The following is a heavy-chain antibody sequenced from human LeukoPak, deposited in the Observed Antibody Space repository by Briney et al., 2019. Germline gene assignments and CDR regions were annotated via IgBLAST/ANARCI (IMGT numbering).Heavy chain of an antibody. J-gene: IGHJ4*02. CDR2: IKQDGSDK. Sequence: GGSLRLSCAASGFPFSSYWMSWVRQAPGKGLEWVANIKQDGSDKYYVDCVKGRFSISRDNAKNSLYLQLNSLRADDTAVYYCARLTGTTGFDYWGQGTLVTVTS. V-gene: IGHV3-7*01. CDR1: GFPFSSYW. D-gene: IGHD1-1*01. CDR3: ARLTGTTGFDY.